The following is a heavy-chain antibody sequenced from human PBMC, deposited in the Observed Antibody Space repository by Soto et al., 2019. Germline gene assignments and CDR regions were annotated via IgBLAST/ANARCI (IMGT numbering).Heavy chain of an antibody. Sequence: QLRESGPGLVKPSETLSLTCDVSGASITTYYWSWIRQAPGKGLEWIGNVYHTGSTDYNSSLRRRVTISVDTSKNQFSLNMNSVTAADTAVYYCARRLFGSGWTLDSWGQGALVTVSS. CDR1: GASITTYY. D-gene: IGHD6-19*01. J-gene: IGHJ4*02. CDR3: ARRLFGSGWTLDS. CDR2: VYHTGST. V-gene: IGHV4-59*13.